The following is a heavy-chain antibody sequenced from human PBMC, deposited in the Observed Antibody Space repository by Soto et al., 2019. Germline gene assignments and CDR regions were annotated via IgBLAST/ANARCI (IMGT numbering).Heavy chain of an antibody. D-gene: IGHD3-10*01. CDR3: ARDPVSGFGELYQSDY. CDR2: IYYSGST. CDR1: GGSISSGGYY. Sequence: QVQLQESGPGLVKPSQTLSLTCTVSGGSISSGGYYWSWIRQHPGKGLEWIGYIYYSGSTYYNPSLKSRVTISVDTSKNQFSLKLSSVTAADTAVYYCARDPVSGFGELYQSDYWGQGTLVTVSS. V-gene: IGHV4-31*03. J-gene: IGHJ4*02.